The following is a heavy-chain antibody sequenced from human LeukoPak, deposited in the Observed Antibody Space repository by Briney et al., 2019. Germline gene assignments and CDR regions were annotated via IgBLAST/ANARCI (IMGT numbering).Heavy chain of an antibody. V-gene: IGHV1-18*01. J-gene: IGHJ4*02. CDR1: GYTFTSYG. CDR3: ARSLAPGHWKDFDY. D-gene: IGHD1-1*01. Sequence: GASVKVSCKASGYTFTSYGISWVRQAPGQGLEWMGWISAYNGNTDYAQKLQGRVTMTTDTSTSTAYMELRSLRSDDTAVYYCARSLAPGHWKDFDYWGQGTLVTVSS. CDR2: ISAYNGNT.